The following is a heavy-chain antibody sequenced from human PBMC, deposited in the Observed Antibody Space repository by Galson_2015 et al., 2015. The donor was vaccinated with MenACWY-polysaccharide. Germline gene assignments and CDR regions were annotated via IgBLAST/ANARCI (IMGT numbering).Heavy chain of an antibody. CDR3: AREHVDVPVIEAHTIFAY. J-gene: IGHJ4*02. D-gene: IGHD2-2*01. Sequence: SLRLSCAASGFTFSSHWMHWVRQAPGEGRVWVSRINSDASIINYADTVKGRFTLSRDNAKNTLYLEMNSLRAEDTAIYFCAREHVDVPVIEAHTIFAYWGQGVLVTVFS. CDR2: INSDASII. CDR1: GFTFSSHW. V-gene: IGHV3-74*01.